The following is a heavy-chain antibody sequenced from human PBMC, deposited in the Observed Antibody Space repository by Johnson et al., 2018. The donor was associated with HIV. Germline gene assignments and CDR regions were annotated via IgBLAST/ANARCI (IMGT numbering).Heavy chain of an antibody. D-gene: IGHD6-13*01. CDR3: ARGRKDLEAADGFLSASFL. CDR1: GLTFRSYG. V-gene: IGHV3-30*19. J-gene: IGHJ2*01. Sequence: QVQVVESGGGVVQPGRSLRLSCAASGLTFRSYGMHWVRQAPGKGLEWVAVIWYDGSNKYYADSVRGRFTISRDISKNTLYLQMDSLRPDDTALYYCARGRKDLEAADGFLSASFLW. CDR2: IWYDGSNK.